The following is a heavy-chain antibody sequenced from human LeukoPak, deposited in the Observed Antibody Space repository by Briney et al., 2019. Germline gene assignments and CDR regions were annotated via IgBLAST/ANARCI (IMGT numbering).Heavy chain of an antibody. J-gene: IGHJ4*02. CDR3: AKAGPRYVEMATNFDY. CDR1: GFTFRDYA. CDR2: ISGSGDSI. Sequence: GGSLRLSCAASGFTFRDYALTWVRQAPGKGLEWVSAISGSGDSIYYADSVKGRFTISRDNSKNTLFLQMNSLRAEDTAVYYCAKAGPRYVEMATNFDYWGQGTLVTVSS. V-gene: IGHV3-23*01. D-gene: IGHD5-24*01.